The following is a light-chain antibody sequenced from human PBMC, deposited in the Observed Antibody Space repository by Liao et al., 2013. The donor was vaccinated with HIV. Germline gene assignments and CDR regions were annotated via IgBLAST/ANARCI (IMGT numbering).Light chain of an antibody. CDR3: QAWDSSTWV. CDR1: KLGDKY. CDR2: QDN. Sequence: SYELTQPPSVSVSPGQTASITCSGDKLGDKYACWYHQKPGQSPVLVIYQDNKRPSGIPERFSGSNSGHTATLTISGTQALDEADYYCQAWDSSTWVFGGGTRLTVL. J-gene: IGLJ3*02. V-gene: IGLV3-1*01.